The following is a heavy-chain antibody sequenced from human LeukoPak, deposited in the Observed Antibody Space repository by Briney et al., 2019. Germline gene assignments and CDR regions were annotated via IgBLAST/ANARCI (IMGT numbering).Heavy chain of an antibody. J-gene: IGHJ6*03. V-gene: IGHV3-30*03. CDR2: ISYDGSNK. Sequence: GGSLRLSCAASGFTFSRYWMSWVRQAPGKGLEWVAVISYDGSNKYYADSVKGRFTISRDNSKNTLYLQMNSLRAEDTAVYYYARSVYYYYYMDVWGKGTTVTVSS. CDR1: GFTFSRYW. CDR3: ARSVYYYYYMDV.